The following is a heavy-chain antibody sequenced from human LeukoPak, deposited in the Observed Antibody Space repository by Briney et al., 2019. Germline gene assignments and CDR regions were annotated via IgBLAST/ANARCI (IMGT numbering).Heavy chain of an antibody. V-gene: IGHV6-1*01. CDR2: TYYRSKWYN. CDR1: GDSVSSNSAA. CDR3: ASTYGGHFQH. J-gene: IGHJ1*01. D-gene: IGHD4-23*01. Sequence: QTLSLTCAISGDSVSSNSAAWNWIRPSPSRGLEWLGRTYYRSKWYNEYAISEKSRITINPDTSKNQFSLQLNSVTPEDTAAYYCASTYGGHFQHWGQGTLVTVSS.